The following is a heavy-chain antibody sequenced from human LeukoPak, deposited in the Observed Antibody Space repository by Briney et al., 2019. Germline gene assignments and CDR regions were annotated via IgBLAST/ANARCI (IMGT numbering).Heavy chain of an antibody. J-gene: IGHJ3*02. Sequence: SETLSLTCTVSGGSINSSSYYWGWIRQPPGKGLEWIGSIYYSGSTYYNPSLKSRVTISVDTSKNQFSLKLSSVTAADTAVYYCARQRGNYGAFDIWGQGTMVTVSS. CDR3: ARQRGNYGAFDI. D-gene: IGHD4-11*01. CDR2: IYYSGST. V-gene: IGHV4-39*01. CDR1: GGSINSSSYY.